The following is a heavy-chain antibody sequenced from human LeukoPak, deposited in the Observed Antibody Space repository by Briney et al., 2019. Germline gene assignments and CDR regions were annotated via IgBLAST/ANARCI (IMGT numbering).Heavy chain of an antibody. D-gene: IGHD6-13*01. CDR1: GGTFSSYA. J-gene: IGHJ3*02. Sequence: SVKVSCKASGGTFSSYAISWVRQAPGQGLEWMGGIIPIFGTANYAQKFQGRVTITADESTSTAYMELSSLRSEDTAVYYCAGGEGLGYLAAAVDAFDIWGQGTMVTVSS. CDR3: AGGEGLGYLAAAVDAFDI. CDR2: IIPIFGTA. V-gene: IGHV1-69*13.